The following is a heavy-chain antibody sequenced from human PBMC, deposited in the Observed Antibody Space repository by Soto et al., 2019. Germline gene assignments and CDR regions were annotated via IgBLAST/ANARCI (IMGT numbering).Heavy chain of an antibody. V-gene: IGHV1-18*01. CDR2: ISAYNGNT. CDR3: ARDIMITFGGVIKDY. CDR1: GYTFTSYG. D-gene: IGHD3-16*02. J-gene: IGHJ4*02. Sequence: ASVKVSCKASGYTFTSYGISWVRQAPGQGLEWMGWISAYNGNTNYAQKLQGRVTMTTDTSTSTAYMELRSLRSDDTALYYFARDIMITFGGVIKDYWGQGTLVTVSS.